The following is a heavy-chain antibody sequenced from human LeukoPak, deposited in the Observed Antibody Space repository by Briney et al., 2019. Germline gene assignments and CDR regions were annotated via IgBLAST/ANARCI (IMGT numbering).Heavy chain of an antibody. D-gene: IGHD6-19*01. V-gene: IGHV3-21*04. CDR1: GFTFSSYS. CDR2: ISSSSSYI. Sequence: GGSLRLSCAASGFTFSSYSMNWVRQAPGKGLEWVSSISSSSSYIYYADSVKGRFTISRDNSKKTVSLEMSSLTAADTGVYYRAKDGAQYSSGPECDPRGQGALVTVSP. J-gene: IGHJ5*02. CDR3: AKDGAQYSSGPECDP.